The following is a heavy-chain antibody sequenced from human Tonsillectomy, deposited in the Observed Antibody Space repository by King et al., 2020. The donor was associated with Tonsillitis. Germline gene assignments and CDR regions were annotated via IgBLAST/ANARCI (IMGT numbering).Heavy chain of an antibody. J-gene: IGHJ6*02. V-gene: IGHV3-73*01. Sequence: VQLVESGGALVQPGGSLKLSCAASGFTFSDSAMHWVRQASGKGLEWVGSIRTKNNNYATIYPGSVKGRFTIYRDDSMNTAYLQMNRLKTEDTALYYCKVDSPEKNGMDVWGQGTTVTVSS. D-gene: IGHD1-14*01. CDR1: GFTFSDSA. CDR3: KVDSPEKNGMDV. CDR2: IRTKNNNYAT.